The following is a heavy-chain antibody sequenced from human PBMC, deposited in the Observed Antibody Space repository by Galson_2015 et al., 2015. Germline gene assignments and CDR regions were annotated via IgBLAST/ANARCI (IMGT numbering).Heavy chain of an antibody. CDR2: IRYDGSQT. Sequence: SLRLSCAAFGFIFRNYWMVWVRQTPEKGLEWVAKIRYDGSQTFYVDSVKGRFTISRDNAENSLYLQMNSLRDEDTAVYYCVRAICSGGSCYSAFDYWGQGTLVTVSS. V-gene: IGHV3-7*01. J-gene: IGHJ4*02. D-gene: IGHD2-15*01. CDR3: VRAICSGGSCYSAFDY. CDR1: GFIFRNYW.